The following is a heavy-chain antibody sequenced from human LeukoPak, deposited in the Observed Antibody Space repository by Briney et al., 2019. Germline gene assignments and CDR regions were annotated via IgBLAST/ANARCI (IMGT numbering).Heavy chain of an antibody. D-gene: IGHD2/OR15-2a*01. Sequence: ASVTVSCKASGYTFTDYYMHWVRQAPGQGLEWMGWINPKSGDTKYAQIFQGRVTMTRDTSISTAYMELSRLRSDDTAVYYCARDFGKEGLFWFDPWGQGTLVTVSS. V-gene: IGHV1-2*02. CDR1: GYTFTDYY. CDR2: INPKSGDT. J-gene: IGHJ5*02. CDR3: ARDFGKEGLFWFDP.